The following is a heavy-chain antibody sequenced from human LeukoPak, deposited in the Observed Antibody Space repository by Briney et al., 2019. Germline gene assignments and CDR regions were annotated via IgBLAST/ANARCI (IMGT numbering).Heavy chain of an antibody. D-gene: IGHD1-7*01. J-gene: IGHJ4*02. CDR1: GGSISSSSYY. CDR2: IYYSGST. V-gene: IGHV4-39*01. Sequence: SETLSLTCTVSGGSISSSSYYWGWIRQPPGKGLEWIGSIYYSGSTYYNPSLKSRVTISVDTSKNQFSLKLSSVTAADTAVYYCARGQQLNYASFGYWGQGTLVTVSS. CDR3: ARGQQLNYASFGY.